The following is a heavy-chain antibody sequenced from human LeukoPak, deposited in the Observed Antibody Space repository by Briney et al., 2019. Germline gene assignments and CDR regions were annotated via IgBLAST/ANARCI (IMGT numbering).Heavy chain of an antibody. J-gene: IGHJ4*02. D-gene: IGHD3-22*01. CDR1: EFSVGSNY. CDR2: IYSGGST. V-gene: IGHV3-66*01. CDR3: AKGGYSYDSSGHNYSDY. Sequence: GGSLRLSCAASEFSVGSNYMTWVRQAPGKGLEWVSLIYSGGSTYYADSVKGRFTISRDNSKNTLYLQMNSLRAEDTAAYYCAKGGYSYDSSGHNYSDYWGQGTLVTVSS.